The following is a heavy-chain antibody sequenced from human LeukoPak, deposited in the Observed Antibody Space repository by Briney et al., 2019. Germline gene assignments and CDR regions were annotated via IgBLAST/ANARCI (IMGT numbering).Heavy chain of an antibody. D-gene: IGHD5-24*01. Sequence: GGSLRLSCAASGFTFSDYYMSWIRQAPGKELEWVSYISSSGSTIYYADSVKGRSTISRDNAKNSLYLQMNSLRAEDTAVYYCARVSRPEGWLQSVEYFQHWGQGTLVTVSS. V-gene: IGHV3-11*01. CDR1: GFTFSDYY. J-gene: IGHJ1*01. CDR3: ARVSRPEGWLQSVEYFQH. CDR2: ISSSGSTI.